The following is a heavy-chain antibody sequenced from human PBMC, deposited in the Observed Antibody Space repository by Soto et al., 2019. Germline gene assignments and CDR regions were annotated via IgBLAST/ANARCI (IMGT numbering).Heavy chain of an antibody. V-gene: IGHV3-33*01. CDR2: IWYDGSNK. D-gene: IGHD3-3*01. CDR3: ARGPGDYDFWSGSPFDY. Sequence: GGSLRLSCAASGFTFSSYGMHWVRRAPGKGLEWVAVIWYDGSNKYYADSVRGRFTISRDNSKNTLYLQMNSLRAEDTAVYYCARGPGDYDFWSGSPFDYWGQGTLVTVSS. CDR1: GFTFSSYG. J-gene: IGHJ4*02.